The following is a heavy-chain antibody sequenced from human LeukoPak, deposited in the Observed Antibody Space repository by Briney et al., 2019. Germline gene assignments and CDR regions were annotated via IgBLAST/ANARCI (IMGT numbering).Heavy chain of an antibody. CDR2: IIPIFGTA. Sequence: GASVKVSCKASGGTFCSYAISWVRQAPGQGLEWMGGIIPIFGTANYAQKFQGRVTITTDESTSTAYMELSSLRSEDTAVYYCASSLSIVGATSEYFQHWGQGTLVTVSS. V-gene: IGHV1-69*05. CDR3: ASSLSIVGATSEYFQH. CDR1: GGTFCSYA. J-gene: IGHJ1*01. D-gene: IGHD1-26*01.